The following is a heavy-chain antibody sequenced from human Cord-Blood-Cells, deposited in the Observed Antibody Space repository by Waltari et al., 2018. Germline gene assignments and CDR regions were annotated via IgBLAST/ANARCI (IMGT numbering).Heavy chain of an antibody. V-gene: IGHV3-73*02. CDR1: GFSFSGSA. J-gene: IGHJ4*02. D-gene: IGHD1-26*01. Sequence: EVQLVESGGGLVQPGGSVKLSWAAPGFSFSGSAMHWVCQASGKGLEWVGRIRSKANSYATAYDASVKGRFTISRDDSKNTAYLQMNSLKTEDTAVYYCTRQGPVVGATDYWGQGTLVTVSS. CDR2: IRSKANSYAT. CDR3: TRQGPVVGATDY.